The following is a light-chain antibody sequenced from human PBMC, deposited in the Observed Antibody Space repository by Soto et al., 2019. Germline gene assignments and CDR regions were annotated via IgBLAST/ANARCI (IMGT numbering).Light chain of an antibody. Sequence: DIQMTQSPSTLSGSVGDRVTITCRASQTVNTYLHWYQQKPGKAPKLLIYAASNLQSGVPSRFSGSGSGTEFTLTISSLQPEDFATYYCLQHNSYPWTFGQGTKVDIK. CDR1: QTVNTY. CDR2: AAS. V-gene: IGKV1-17*01. CDR3: LQHNSYPWT. J-gene: IGKJ1*01.